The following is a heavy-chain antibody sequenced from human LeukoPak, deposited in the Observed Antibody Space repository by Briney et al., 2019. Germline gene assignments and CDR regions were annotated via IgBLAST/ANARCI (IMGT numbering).Heavy chain of an antibody. D-gene: IGHD4-17*01. V-gene: IGHV4-39*02. CDR2: VHYRGST. CDR3: AREEATVTDDAFDI. J-gene: IGHJ3*02. Sequence: SETLSLTCTVSGGSISSSASSWGWIRQSPWKGLEWVGSVHYRGSTYYNPSLKSRVTISVDTSKNQFSLKMTSVTAADTAVYYCAREEATVTDDAFDIWGQGTMVTVSS. CDR1: GGSISSSASS.